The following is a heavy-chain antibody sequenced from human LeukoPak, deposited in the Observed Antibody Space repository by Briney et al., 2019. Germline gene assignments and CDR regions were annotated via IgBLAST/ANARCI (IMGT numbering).Heavy chain of an antibody. CDR1: GYSISSGYY. D-gene: IGHD3-16*01. CDR2: IYHSGVT. V-gene: IGHV4-38-2*02. CDR3: ARVGGSAYPSTGFDL. Sequence: SETLSLTCTVSGYSISSGYYWGWIRQPPGKGLEWIGSIYHSGVTDYNPSLKSRVTISVDTSKNQFSLKLSSVTAADTAVYNCARVGGSAYPSTGFDLWGQGTLVTVSS. J-gene: IGHJ5*02.